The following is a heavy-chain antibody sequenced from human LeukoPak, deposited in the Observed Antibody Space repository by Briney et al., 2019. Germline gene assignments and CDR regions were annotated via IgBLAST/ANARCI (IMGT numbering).Heavy chain of an antibody. CDR1: GYTFTGYY. CDR2: INSNSGGT. J-gene: IGHJ5*02. D-gene: IGHD6-13*01. CDR3: AREGQQLVLGWFDP. V-gene: IGHV1-2*02. Sequence: GPSVKLSCKASGYTFTGYYMHWVRQAPGHRLEWLGWINSNSGGTNYAQKFQGRVTMARDTSISTAYMELSRLRSDDTVVYYCAREGQQLVLGWFDPWGQGTLVTVSS.